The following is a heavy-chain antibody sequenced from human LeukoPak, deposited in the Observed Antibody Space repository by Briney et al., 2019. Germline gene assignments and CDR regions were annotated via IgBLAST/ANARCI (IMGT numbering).Heavy chain of an antibody. CDR1: GYTFTGHY. Sequence: ASVKVSCKASGYTFTGHYMHWVRQAPGQGLEWMGWINPNSGGTNYAQKFQGRVTMTRDTSISTAYMELSRLRSDDTAVYYCARDIEVGYSYGYFDYWGQGTLVTVSS. V-gene: IGHV1-2*02. J-gene: IGHJ4*02. CDR2: INPNSGGT. CDR3: ARDIEVGYSYGYFDY. D-gene: IGHD5-18*01.